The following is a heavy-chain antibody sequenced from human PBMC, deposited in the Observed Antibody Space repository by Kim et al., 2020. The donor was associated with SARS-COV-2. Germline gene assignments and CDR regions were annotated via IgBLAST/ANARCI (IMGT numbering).Heavy chain of an antibody. CDR3: ASSLAH. J-gene: IGHJ4*02. V-gene: IGHV4-4*07. CDR2: IYTSGRT. D-gene: IGHD3-16*02. Sequence: SETLSLTCTVSGDSLSSDYWSWNRQPAGKGLEWIGRIYTSGRTNYNPSLQSRVTMSVDMSKNQFSLKLSSVTAADTAVYYCASSLAHWGQGILVTVSS. CDR1: GDSLSSDY.